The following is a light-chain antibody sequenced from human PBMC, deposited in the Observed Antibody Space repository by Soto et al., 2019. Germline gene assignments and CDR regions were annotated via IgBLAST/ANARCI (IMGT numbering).Light chain of an antibody. CDR2: DAS. CDR1: QSVGSNY. Sequence: ELVLTQSPGTLSLSPGERAKLSCRASQSVGSNYLAWYQQKPGQAPRLLIYDASNRATGIPARFSGSGSGTDFTLTISRLEPEDFAVYYCQQRSNWPPITFGQGTRLEIK. V-gene: IGKV3D-20*02. CDR3: QQRSNWPPIT. J-gene: IGKJ5*01.